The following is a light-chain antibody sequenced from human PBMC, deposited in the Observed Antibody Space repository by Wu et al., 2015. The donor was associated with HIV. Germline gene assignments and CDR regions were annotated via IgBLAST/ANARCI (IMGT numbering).Light chain of an antibody. Sequence: EIVLTQSPATLSLSPGERATLSCRASQSVGHYLAWYQQKPGQTPRLLIYAASNRATGIPGRFSGSGSGTEFTLTISSMQSEDFAVYYCQQYSDWPRTFGQGTKVEIK. CDR2: AAS. V-gene: IGKV3D-15*01. CDR1: QSVGHY. J-gene: IGKJ1*01. CDR3: QQYSDWPRT.